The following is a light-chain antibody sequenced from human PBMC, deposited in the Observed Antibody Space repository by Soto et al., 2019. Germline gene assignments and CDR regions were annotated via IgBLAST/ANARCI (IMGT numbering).Light chain of an antibody. CDR1: SGDVGGYNL. CDR3: CSYGGSYTWV. J-gene: IGLJ3*02. Sequence: QSVLTQPRSVSGSPGQSVTISCTGTSGDVGGYNLVSWYQQNPGKAPTLMIFDVSQRPSGVPDRFSGSKSGNTASLTISGLQAEDEADYYCCSYGGSYTWVFGGGTKLTVL. V-gene: IGLV2-11*01. CDR2: DVS.